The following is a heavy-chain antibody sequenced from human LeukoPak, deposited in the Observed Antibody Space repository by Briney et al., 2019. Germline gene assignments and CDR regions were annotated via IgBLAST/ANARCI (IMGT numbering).Heavy chain of an antibody. Sequence: SVKVFCKASGYTFPRYYMLGVRQAPRQGFEWVEIINPSGGSTSYAQKFQGRVTMTRDTSTSTVYMELSSLRSEDTAVYYCARAPEYSSLDYWGQGTLVTVSS. V-gene: IGHV1-46*03. CDR2: INPSGGST. J-gene: IGHJ4*02. D-gene: IGHD6-6*01. CDR1: GYTFPRYY. CDR3: ARAPEYSSLDY.